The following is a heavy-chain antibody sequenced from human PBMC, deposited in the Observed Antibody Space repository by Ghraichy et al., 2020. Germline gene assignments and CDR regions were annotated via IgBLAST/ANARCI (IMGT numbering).Heavy chain of an antibody. J-gene: IGHJ6*03. Sequence: GGSLRLSCVASGFGVSGNYMNWVRQAPGKGLEWVSIIYSGDSTYYADSVKGRFTISRDISRNTLFLQMNSLRVEDTAVYFCATSNMAARGSPYYYYYYLDVWGKGTRVTVSS. CDR1: GFGVSGNY. V-gene: IGHV3-53*01. CDR3: ATSNMAARGSPYYYYYYLDV. D-gene: IGHD6-6*01. CDR2: IYSGDST.